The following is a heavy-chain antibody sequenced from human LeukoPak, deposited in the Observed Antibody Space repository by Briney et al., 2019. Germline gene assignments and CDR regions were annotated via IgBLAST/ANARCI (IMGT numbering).Heavy chain of an antibody. V-gene: IGHV3-23*01. Sequence: PGGSLRLSCAASGFTFSSYSMNWVRQAPGKGLEWVSAISGSGGSTYYADSVKGRFTISRDNSKNTLYLQMNSLRAEDTAVYYCAKDRYSSSWYFDYWGQGTLVTVSS. CDR2: ISGSGGST. CDR3: AKDRYSSSWYFDY. CDR1: GFTFSSYS. J-gene: IGHJ4*02. D-gene: IGHD6-13*01.